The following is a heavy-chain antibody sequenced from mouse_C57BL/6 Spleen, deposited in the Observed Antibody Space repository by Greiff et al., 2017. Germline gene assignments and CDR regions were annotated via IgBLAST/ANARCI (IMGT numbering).Heavy chain of an antibody. CDR1: GYTFTSYW. J-gene: IGHJ3*01. V-gene: IGHV1-52*01. D-gene: IGHD2-3*01. CDR3: ARWDGYYVFAY. CDR2: IDPSDSET. Sequence: VQLQQPGAELVRPGSSVKLSCKASGYTFTSYWMHWVKQRPIQGLEWIGNIDPSDSETHYNQKFKDKATLTVDKSSSTAYMQLSSLTSEDSAVYYCARWDGYYVFAYWGQGTLVTVSA.